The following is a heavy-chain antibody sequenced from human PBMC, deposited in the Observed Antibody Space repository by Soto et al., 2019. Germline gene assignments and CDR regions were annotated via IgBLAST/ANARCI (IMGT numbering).Heavy chain of an antibody. J-gene: IGHJ4*02. CDR2: IYYSGST. CDR3: VGRDYCSGGSCYSARISDY. D-gene: IGHD2-15*01. V-gene: IGHV4-59*08. Sequence: ETLSLTCTVSGGSISSYYWSWIRQPPGKGLEWIGYIYYSGSTNYNPSLKSRVTISVDTSKNQFSLKLSSVTAADTAVYYCVGRDYCSGGSCYSARISDYWGQGTLVTVSS. CDR1: GGSISSYY.